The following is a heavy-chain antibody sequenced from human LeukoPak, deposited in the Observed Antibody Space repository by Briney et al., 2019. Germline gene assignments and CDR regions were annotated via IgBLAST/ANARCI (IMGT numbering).Heavy chain of an antibody. J-gene: IGHJ4*02. D-gene: IGHD6-19*01. CDR2: IYHSGST. CDR3: ARESVAGTPYYFDY. V-gene: IGHV4-4*02. CDR1: GGSVSSSNW. Sequence: SETLSLTCAVSGGSVSSSNWWSWVRQPPGKGLEWIGEIYHSGSTNYNPSLKSRVTISVDKSKNQFSLKLSSVTAADTAVYYCARESVAGTPYYFDYWGQGTLVTVSS.